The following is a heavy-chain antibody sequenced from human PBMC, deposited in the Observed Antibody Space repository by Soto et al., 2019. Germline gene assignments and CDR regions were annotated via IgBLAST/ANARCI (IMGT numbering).Heavy chain of an antibody. CDR3: ARGLILWFGELSRRGGYYYYMDV. D-gene: IGHD3-10*01. CDR1: GGSISSYY. J-gene: IGHJ6*03. Sequence: SETLSLTCTVSGGSISSYYWSWIRQPPGKGLEWIGYIYYSGSTNYNPSLKSRVTISVDTPKNQFSLKLSSVTAADTAVYYCARGLILWFGELSRRGGYYYYMDVWGKGTTVTVSS. CDR2: IYYSGST. V-gene: IGHV4-59*08.